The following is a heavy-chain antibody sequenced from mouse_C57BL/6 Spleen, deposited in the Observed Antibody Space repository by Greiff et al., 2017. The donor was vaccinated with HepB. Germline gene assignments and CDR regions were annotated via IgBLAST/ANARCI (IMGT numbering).Heavy chain of an antibody. J-gene: IGHJ2*01. CDR2: ISYDGSN. Sequence: EVKLQESGPGLVKPSQSLSLTCSVTGYSITSGYYWNWIRQFPGNKLEWMGYISYDGSNNYNPSLKNRISITRDTSKNQFFLKLNSVTTEDTATYYCATGTYYFDYWGQGTTLTVSS. V-gene: IGHV3-6*01. D-gene: IGHD4-1*01. CDR1: GYSITSGYY. CDR3: ATGTYYFDY.